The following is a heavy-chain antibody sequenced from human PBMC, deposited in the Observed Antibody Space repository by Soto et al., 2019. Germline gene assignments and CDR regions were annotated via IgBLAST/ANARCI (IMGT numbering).Heavy chain of an antibody. CDR3: ARVGYCSSTSCYRKLNWFDP. D-gene: IGHD2-2*01. Sequence: ASVRFSCSASGYTFTTYGISWVRQAPGQGLEWMGWISAYNGNTNYAQKLQGRVTMTTDTSTSTAYMELRSLRSDDTAVYYCARVGYCSSTSCYRKLNWFDPWGQGTLVTVSS. CDR1: GYTFTTYG. J-gene: IGHJ5*02. V-gene: IGHV1-18*01. CDR2: ISAYNGNT.